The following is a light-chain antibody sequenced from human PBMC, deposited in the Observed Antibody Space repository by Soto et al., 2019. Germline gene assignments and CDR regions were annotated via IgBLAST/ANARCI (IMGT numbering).Light chain of an antibody. V-gene: IGKV3-11*01. CDR2: DAS. CDR3: QQRGSRPPT. Sequence: EIVLTQSPATLSLSPGERATLSCRASQSVSSYLAWYQQKPGQAPRLLIYDASKRATGIPARFSGSGSATDFTLTISSLEPEDFAVYYCQQRGSRPPTFGQGTKVEIK. J-gene: IGKJ2*01. CDR1: QSVSSY.